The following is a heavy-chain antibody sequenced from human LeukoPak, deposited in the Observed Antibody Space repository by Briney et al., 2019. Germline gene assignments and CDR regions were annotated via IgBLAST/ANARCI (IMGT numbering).Heavy chain of an antibody. CDR1: GFTVSSNY. V-gene: IGHV3-53*01. CDR2: IYSGGST. CDR3: ARGGYGDPYYFDY. Sequence: GGSLRLSCAASGFTVSSNYMSWVRQAPGKGLEWVSVIYSGGSTYYADSVKGRFTISRDNSKNTLYLQMNSLRAEDTAVYYCARGGYGDPYYFDYWGQGTPVTVSS. D-gene: IGHD4-17*01. J-gene: IGHJ4*02.